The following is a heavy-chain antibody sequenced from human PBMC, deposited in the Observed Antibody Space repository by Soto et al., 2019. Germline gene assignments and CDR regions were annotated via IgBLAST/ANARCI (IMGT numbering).Heavy chain of an antibody. CDR1: GFTFSTYG. J-gene: IGHJ4*02. Sequence: QVQLVESGGGVVQPGRSLRLSCAASGFTFSTYGMHWVRQAPGKGLEWVAVIWYDGSNKYYADSVKGRFTISRDNSKNTLFLQMNSLRAEDTAVYYCARDGGYSYGPDYWGQGTLVTVSS. CDR2: IWYDGSNK. V-gene: IGHV3-33*01. CDR3: ARDGGYSYGPDY. D-gene: IGHD5-18*01.